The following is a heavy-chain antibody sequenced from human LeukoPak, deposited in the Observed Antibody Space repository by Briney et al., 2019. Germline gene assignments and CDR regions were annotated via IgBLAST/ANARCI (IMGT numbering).Heavy chain of an antibody. D-gene: IGHD3-16*01. Sequence: GGSLRLSCAASGFTLNNYGMHWVRQAPGKGLEWVAVISYDGSNKYYADSVKGRFTISRDNSKNTLYVQMSSLRAEDTAVYYCARSNNGGWGYCDYWGQGSLVTVSS. V-gene: IGHV3-30*03. CDR1: GFTLNNYG. J-gene: IGHJ4*02. CDR3: ARSNNGGWGYCDY. CDR2: ISYDGSNK.